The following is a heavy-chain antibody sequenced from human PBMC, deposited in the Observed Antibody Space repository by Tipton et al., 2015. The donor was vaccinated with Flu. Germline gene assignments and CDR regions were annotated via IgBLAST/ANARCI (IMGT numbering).Heavy chain of an antibody. CDR3: ARLGLPDH. CDR1: GFIFDTYW. D-gene: IGHD3-16*01. CDR2: INQDGNKN. J-gene: IGHJ4*02. Sequence: SLRLSCAASGFIFDTYWMTWVRQAPGKGLEWVANINQDGNKNYYVDSVKGRFTISRDNAKNSLYLHMNNLRVEDTATYYCARLGLPDHWGQGTLVTVSS. V-gene: IGHV3-7*01.